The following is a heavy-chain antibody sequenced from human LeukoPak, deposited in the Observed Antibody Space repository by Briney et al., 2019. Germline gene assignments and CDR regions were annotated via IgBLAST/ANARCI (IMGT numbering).Heavy chain of an antibody. V-gene: IGHV3-23*01. D-gene: IGHD4-23*01. CDR1: GFTFSSYA. CDR3: AKDDRFRSYGGNSALFDY. CDR2: ISGGGGST. Sequence: GGSLRLSCAASGFTFSSYAMSWVRQAPGKGLEWVSAISGGGGSTYYADSVKGRFTISRDNSKNTLYLQMNSLRAEDTAAYYCAKDDRFRSYGGNSALFDYWGQGTLVTVSS. J-gene: IGHJ4*02.